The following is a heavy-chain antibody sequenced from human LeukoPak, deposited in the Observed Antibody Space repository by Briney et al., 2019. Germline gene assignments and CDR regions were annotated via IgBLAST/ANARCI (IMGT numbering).Heavy chain of an antibody. V-gene: IGHV1-18*01. D-gene: IGHD3-10*01. CDR1: GYTFTIYG. CDR3: ARVSGRNRFDP. CDR2: ISAYNGNT. J-gene: IGHJ5*02. Sequence: ASVNVSCTASGYTFTIYGISWVRQAPGQGLEWMGWISAYNGNTNYAQKLQGRVTMTTDTSTSTAYMELRSLRSDDTAVYYCARVSGRNRFDPWSQGTLVTVSS.